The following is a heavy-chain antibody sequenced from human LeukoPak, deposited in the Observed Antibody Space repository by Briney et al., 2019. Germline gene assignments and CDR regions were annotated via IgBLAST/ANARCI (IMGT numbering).Heavy chain of an antibody. D-gene: IGHD2-2*01. CDR3: ARGASTASSNFDY. Sequence: GSLRLSCAGSGFTFNNYGMTWVRQAPGKGLEWVSAISGTGGTTHYADSVKGRFTISRDNSKNTLYLQMNSLRAEDTAVYFCARGASTASSNFDYWGQGTLLTVSS. CDR1: GFTFNNYG. V-gene: IGHV3-23*01. CDR2: ISGTGGTT. J-gene: IGHJ4*02.